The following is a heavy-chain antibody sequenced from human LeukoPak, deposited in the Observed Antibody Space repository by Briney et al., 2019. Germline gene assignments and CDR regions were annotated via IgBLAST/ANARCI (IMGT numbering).Heavy chain of an antibody. CDR2: ISGSGGGT. D-gene: IGHD3-22*01. V-gene: IGHV3-23*01. CDR3: AKDKGSGYPNY. CDR1: GFTFSSYA. J-gene: IGHJ4*02. Sequence: GGSLRLSCAASGFTFSSYAMSWVRQAPGKGLEWVSAISGSGGGTYYADSVKGRLTISRDNSKNTLYLQMNSLRAEDTAVYYCAKDKGSGYPNYWGQGTLVTVSS.